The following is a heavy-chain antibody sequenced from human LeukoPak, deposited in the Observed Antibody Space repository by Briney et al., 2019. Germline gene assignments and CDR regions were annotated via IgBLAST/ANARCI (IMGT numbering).Heavy chain of an antibody. Sequence: GESLKISCKGSGYSFTNYWIAWVRQMPGKGLEWMGIIYPGDSDTRYSPSFQGQVTISADKSISTAYLQWSSLKASDTAMYYCARHRGTWIQLWLPRLQSTNYYYYMDVWGKGTTVTVSS. D-gene: IGHD5-18*01. CDR1: GYSFTNYW. J-gene: IGHJ6*03. CDR2: IYPGDSDT. V-gene: IGHV5-51*01. CDR3: ARHRGTWIQLWLPRLQSTNYYYYMDV.